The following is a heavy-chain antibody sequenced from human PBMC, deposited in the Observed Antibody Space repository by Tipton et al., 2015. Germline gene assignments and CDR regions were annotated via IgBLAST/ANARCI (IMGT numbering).Heavy chain of an antibody. J-gene: IGHJ4*02. D-gene: IGHD3-22*01. Sequence: TLSLTCTVSGASVIGGTYSWSWIRQPPGKELEWIGYIYYSGSTNYNPSLKSRVTFSVDTSKNQFSLKLSSVTAADTAVYYCARAESPSRRGGYFDCWGQGTLVTVSS. CDR3: ARAESPSRRGGYFDC. V-gene: IGHV4-61*01. CDR2: IYYSGST. CDR1: GASVIGGTYS.